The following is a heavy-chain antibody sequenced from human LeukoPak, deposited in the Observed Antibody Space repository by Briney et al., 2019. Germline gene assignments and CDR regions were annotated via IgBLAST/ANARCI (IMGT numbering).Heavy chain of an antibody. V-gene: IGHV3-53*01. CDR3: AREGGNWGEGYFDY. Sequence: GGSLRLSCAASGFTVSSNYMSWVRQAPGKGLEWVSVIYSGGSTYYADSVKGRFTISRDNAKNLLYLQMNSLRAEDTAVYYCAREGGNWGEGYFDYWGQGTLVTVSS. J-gene: IGHJ4*02. CDR2: IYSGGST. CDR1: GFTVSSNY. D-gene: IGHD7-27*01.